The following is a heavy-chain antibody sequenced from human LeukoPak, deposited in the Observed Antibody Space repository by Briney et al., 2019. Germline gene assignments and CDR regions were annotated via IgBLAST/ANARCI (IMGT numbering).Heavy chain of an antibody. V-gene: IGHV4-34*01. J-gene: IGHJ4*02. Sequence: SETLSLTCAVYGGSLSGYYWSWIRQPPGKGLEWIGEINHSGSTNYNPSLKSRVTISVDTSKNQFSLKLSSVTAADTAVYYCARHPRARSRDGYNYLDYWGQGTLVTVSS. CDR3: ARHPRARSRDGYNYLDY. D-gene: IGHD5-24*01. CDR1: GGSLSGYY. CDR2: INHSGST.